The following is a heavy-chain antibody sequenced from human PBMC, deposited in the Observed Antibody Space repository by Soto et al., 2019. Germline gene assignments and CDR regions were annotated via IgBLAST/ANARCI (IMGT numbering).Heavy chain of an antibody. CDR3: TTARHCSCDACPAAE. D-gene: IGHD2-21*01. CDR1: GFTFSTTG. CDR2: IGPDPSNT. Sequence: GGSLRLSCTTSGFTFSTTGMLWLRQPPGKGLEWVSAIGPDPSNTKYADSVRGRFTISRDNSKNTVFLQMASVGAEDTALYYCTTARHCSCDACPAAEWGQGTLVTVSS. J-gene: IGHJ4*02. V-gene: IGHV3-23*01.